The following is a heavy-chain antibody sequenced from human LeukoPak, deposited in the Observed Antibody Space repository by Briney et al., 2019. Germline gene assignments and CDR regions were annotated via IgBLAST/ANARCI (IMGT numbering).Heavy chain of an antibody. J-gene: IGHJ4*02. CDR3: TRVGYIDEGIDY. D-gene: IGHD5-24*01. CDR1: GFTFSDYY. CDR2: IKQDGSKK. V-gene: IGHV3-7*04. Sequence: GGSLRLSCAASGFTFSDYYMTWVRQAPGKGLEWVANIKQDGSKKSYVDSVKGRFTISRDNAKNSLYLQMNSLRAEDTAIYYCTRVGYIDEGIDYWGQGTLVTVSS.